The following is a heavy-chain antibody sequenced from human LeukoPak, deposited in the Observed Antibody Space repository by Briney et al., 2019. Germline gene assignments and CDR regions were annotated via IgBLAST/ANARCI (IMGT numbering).Heavy chain of an antibody. D-gene: IGHD3-22*01. V-gene: IGHV4-39*07. CDR3: ASGRDYYDSSGYYTSFDY. Sequence: PSETLSLTCTVSGGSINSGDYYWVWIRQPPGKGLEWIGSIYYSGSTSYNPSLKSRVTMTVDTSKSQFSLKLSSVTAADTAVYFCASGRDYYDSSGYYTSFDYWGQGTLVTVSS. CDR2: IYYSGST. CDR1: GGSINSGDYY. J-gene: IGHJ4*02.